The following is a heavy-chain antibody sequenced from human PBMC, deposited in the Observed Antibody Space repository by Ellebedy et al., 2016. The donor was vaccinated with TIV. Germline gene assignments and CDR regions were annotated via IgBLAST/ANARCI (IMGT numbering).Heavy chain of an antibody. D-gene: IGHD3-3*01. V-gene: IGHV1-69*13. CDR3: ATGAYGVVIRPGRQYYYGMDV. J-gene: IGHJ6*02. CDR2: IIPIFGTA. Sequence: SVKVSXKASGGTFSSYAISWVRQAPGQGLEWMGGIIPIFGTANYAQKFQGRVTITADESTSTAYMELSSLRSEDTAVYYCATGAYGVVIRPGRQYYYGMDVWGQGTTVTVSS. CDR1: GGTFSSYA.